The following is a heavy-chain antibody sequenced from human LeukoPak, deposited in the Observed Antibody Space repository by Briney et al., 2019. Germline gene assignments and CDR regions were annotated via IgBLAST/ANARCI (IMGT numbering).Heavy chain of an antibody. D-gene: IGHD6-19*01. Sequence: ASVKVSCKASGYTFTSYAMHWVRQAPGQRLEGMGWINAGNGNTKYSQKFQGRVTITRDTSASTAYMELSSLRSEDTAVYYCARDTPYSSGWFLFDYWGQGTLVTVSS. CDR1: GYTFTSYA. CDR3: ARDTPYSSGWFLFDY. CDR2: INAGNGNT. J-gene: IGHJ4*02. V-gene: IGHV1-3*01.